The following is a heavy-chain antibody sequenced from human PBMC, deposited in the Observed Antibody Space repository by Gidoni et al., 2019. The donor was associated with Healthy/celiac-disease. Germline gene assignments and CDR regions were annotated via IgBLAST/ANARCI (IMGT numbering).Heavy chain of an antibody. CDR3: AKTGTWIQLWFYYYYGMDV. Sequence: EVQLLESGGGLVQPGGSLILSCAASGFTFSSYAMSWVRQAPGKGLEWVSAISGSGGSTYYADSVKGRFTISRDNSKNTLYLQMNSLRAEDTAVYYCAKTGTWIQLWFYYYYGMDVWGQGTTVTVSS. D-gene: IGHD5-18*01. CDR2: ISGSGGST. CDR1: GFTFSSYA. J-gene: IGHJ6*02. V-gene: IGHV3-23*01.